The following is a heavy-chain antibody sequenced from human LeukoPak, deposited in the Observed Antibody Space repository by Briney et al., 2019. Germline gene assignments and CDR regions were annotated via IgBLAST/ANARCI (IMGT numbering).Heavy chain of an antibody. CDR1: GYSFTSYW. CDR3: ARRAVTTGYFDY. Sequence: GESLKISCKGSGYSFTSYWIAWVRQLPGKGLEWMGIIYPGDFDTRYSPSFQGQVTISADKSISTAYLQWSSLKASDTAVYYCARRAVTTGYFDYWGQGSLVTVSS. D-gene: IGHD4-17*01. J-gene: IGHJ4*02. CDR2: IYPGDFDT. V-gene: IGHV5-51*01.